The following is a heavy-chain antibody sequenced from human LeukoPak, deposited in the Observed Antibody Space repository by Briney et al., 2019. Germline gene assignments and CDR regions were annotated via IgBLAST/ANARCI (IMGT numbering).Heavy chain of an antibody. J-gene: IGHJ5*01. CDR2: ITPDGGGA. D-gene: IGHD2-15*01. V-gene: IGHV3-7*01. Sequence: GGSLRLSCAGSGFVLSHLWMNWVRQAPGKGLEWVCSITPDGGGANYVDSVKGRFSISRDNAKSYLSLQMNSLRAEDTAVYYCVRDNGYCTGGSCYSVFDSWGQGSLVAVSS. CDR1: GFVLSHLW. CDR3: VRDNGYCTGGSCYSVFDS.